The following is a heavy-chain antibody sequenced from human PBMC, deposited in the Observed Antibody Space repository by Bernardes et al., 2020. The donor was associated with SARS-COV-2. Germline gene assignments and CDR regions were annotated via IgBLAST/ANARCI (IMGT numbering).Heavy chain of an antibody. CDR3: ARDYSRYYDFWSGYYDAFDI. CDR1: GYTFTSYG. CDR2: ISAYNGTT. Sequence: ASVKVSCKASGYTFTSYGISWVRQAPGQGLEWMGWISAYNGTTTYAQKLQGRVTMTTDTSTSTAYMELRSLRSDDTAVYYCARDYSRYYDFWSGYYDAFDIWGQGTMVTGSS. D-gene: IGHD3-3*01. J-gene: IGHJ3*02. V-gene: IGHV1-18*01.